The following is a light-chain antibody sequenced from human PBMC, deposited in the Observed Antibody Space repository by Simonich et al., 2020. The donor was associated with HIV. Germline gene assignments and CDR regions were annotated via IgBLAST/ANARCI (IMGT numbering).Light chain of an antibody. CDR1: QSISSN. CDR2: GAS. CDR3: QQYNNWPPVLT. J-gene: IGKJ4*01. Sequence: EIVLTQSPATLSVSPGERATLPCRARQSISSNLVWYQQKSGQAPRLLIYGASTRATGIPARFSGSGSGTDFTLTISSRQSEDFAVYFCQQYNNWPPVLTFGGGTKVEIK. V-gene: IGKV3-15*01.